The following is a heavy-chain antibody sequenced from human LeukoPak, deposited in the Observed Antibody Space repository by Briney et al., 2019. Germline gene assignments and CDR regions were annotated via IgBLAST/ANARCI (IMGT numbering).Heavy chain of an antibody. D-gene: IGHD3-10*01. CDR2: INPSDGIT. Sequence: ASVNVSCKASGYTFTNYYMHWVRRAPGQGLEWVGLINPSDGITNYAQKFQGRVTMTRDTSTSTVYMELSSLRSEDTAVYYCARERGGSAPDYWGQGTMVAVSS. CDR1: GYTFTNYY. J-gene: IGHJ4*02. V-gene: IGHV1-46*01. CDR3: ARERGGSAPDY.